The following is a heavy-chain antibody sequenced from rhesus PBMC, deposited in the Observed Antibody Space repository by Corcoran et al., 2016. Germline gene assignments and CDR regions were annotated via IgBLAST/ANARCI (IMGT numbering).Heavy chain of an antibody. CDR3: TRERLTAGKFDY. D-gene: IGHD1-26*01. J-gene: IGHJ4*01. CDR2: ISPYKGNI. CDR1: GYTFTSYY. Sequence: QVQLVQSGAEIKQPGASVTLSCKASGYTFTSYYMHWVRQAPGQGLEWIGLISPYKGNIGYAQNVQGRVTITTETSTSTGYMELSSLRSEDTAVYYCTRERLTAGKFDYWGQGVLVTVSS. V-gene: IGHV1-1*01.